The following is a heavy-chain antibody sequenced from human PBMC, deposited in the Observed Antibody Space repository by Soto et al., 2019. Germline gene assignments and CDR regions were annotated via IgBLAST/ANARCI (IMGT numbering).Heavy chain of an antibody. Sequence: GSLRLSCEASGFMFSDYWMNWVRRAAGRGLEWVANINQDGSEEYSVGSVKGRFTVSRDNAKNSLYLQMNSLRGEDTATYYCVGAEYDYWSGYQRYFTLWGQGTPVTVSS. D-gene: IGHD3-3*01. CDR1: GFMFSDYW. J-gene: IGHJ4*02. CDR2: INQDGSEE. CDR3: VGAEYDYWSGYQRYFTL. V-gene: IGHV3-7*03.